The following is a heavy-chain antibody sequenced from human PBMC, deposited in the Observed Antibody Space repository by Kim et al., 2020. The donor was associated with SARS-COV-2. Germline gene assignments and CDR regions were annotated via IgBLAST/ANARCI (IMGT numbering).Heavy chain of an antibody. CDR3: ARGMRYFDY. Sequence: SNKDNPESVKGRFNISRENSTSKLDLRMNSLGAEDTAVYYCARGMRYFDYWGQGTLVTVSS. V-gene: IGHV3-30*01. CDR2: SNK. J-gene: IGHJ4*02.